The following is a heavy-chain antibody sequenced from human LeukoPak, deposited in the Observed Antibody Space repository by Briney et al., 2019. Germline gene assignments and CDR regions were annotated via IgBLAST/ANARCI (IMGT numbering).Heavy chain of an antibody. J-gene: IGHJ4*02. Sequence: PGGSLRLSCAASGFTFTEYTISWVRQAPGQGLEWVSGISVSGGSTNYADSVKGRFTISRDNSKNTLYLQIDSLSAEDTALYYCAKGMDTAMVKYDYWGQGTLVTV. D-gene: IGHD5-18*01. CDR3: AKGMDTAMVKYDY. V-gene: IGHV3-23*01. CDR1: GFTFTEYT. CDR2: ISVSGGST.